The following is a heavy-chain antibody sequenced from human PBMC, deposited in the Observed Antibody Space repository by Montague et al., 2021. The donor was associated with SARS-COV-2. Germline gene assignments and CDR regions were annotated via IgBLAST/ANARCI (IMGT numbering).Heavy chain of an antibody. J-gene: IGHJ4*02. Sequence: SETLSLTCTVSGGSISSYYWSWIRQPAGKGLEWVGRIFTRGTTNYSPSLKSRVTMSVDTSKNQLSLELSSVTAADTAVYYCARTPVSGYHGGFDYWGQGALVTVSS. D-gene: IGHD5-18*01. V-gene: IGHV4-4*07. CDR2: IFTRGTT. CDR1: GGSISSYY. CDR3: ARTPVSGYHGGFDY.